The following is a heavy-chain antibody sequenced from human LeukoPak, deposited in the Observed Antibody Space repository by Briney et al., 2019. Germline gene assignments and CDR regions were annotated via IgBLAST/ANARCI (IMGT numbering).Heavy chain of an antibody. CDR2: IYHSGST. V-gene: IGHV4-4*02. CDR3: ARSRAHYYDSSGYYYYFDY. J-gene: IGHJ4*02. Sequence: SETLSLTCAVSGGSISSSNWWSWVRQPPGKGLEWIGEIYHSGSTNYNPSLKSRVTVSVDKSKNQFSLKLSSVTAADTAVYYCARSRAHYYDSSGYYYYFDYWGQGTLVTVSS. D-gene: IGHD3-22*01. CDR1: GGSISSSNW.